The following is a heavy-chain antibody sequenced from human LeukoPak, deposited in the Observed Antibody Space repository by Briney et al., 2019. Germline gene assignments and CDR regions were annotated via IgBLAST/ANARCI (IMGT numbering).Heavy chain of an antibody. CDR1: GGSFANYA. V-gene: IGHV1-69*04. CDR3: ARGLFGGFAAAPFDH. CDR2: IIPMLAKT. D-gene: IGHD3-10*01. Sequence: SVKVSCKASGGSFANYAVSWVREAPGLGLEWMGRIIPMLAKTNRAQKFQDRVTITANKSTGTVYMELTDLRSDDTAVYFCARGLFGGFAAAPFDHWGQGTLITVSP. J-gene: IGHJ4*02.